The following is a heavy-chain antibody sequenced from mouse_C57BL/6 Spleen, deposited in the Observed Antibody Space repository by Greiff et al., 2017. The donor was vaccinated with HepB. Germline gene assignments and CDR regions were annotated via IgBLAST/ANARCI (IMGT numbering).Heavy chain of an antibody. Sequence: QVHVKQPGAELVMPGASVKLSCKASGYTFTSYWMHWVKQRPGQGLEWIGEIDPSDSYTNYNQKFKGKSTLTVDKSSSTAYMQLSSLTSEDSAVYYCVRGGDAMDYWGQGTSVTVSS. CDR1: GYTFTSYW. J-gene: IGHJ4*01. V-gene: IGHV1-69*01. CDR2: IDPSDSYT. CDR3: VRGGDAMDY.